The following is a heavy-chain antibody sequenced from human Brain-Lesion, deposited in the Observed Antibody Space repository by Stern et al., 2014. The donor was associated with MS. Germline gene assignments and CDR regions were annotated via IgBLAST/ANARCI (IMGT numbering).Heavy chain of an antibody. CDR2: IYYSGST. Sequence: VQLVESGPGLVKPSETLSLICTVSGGSISSSSDYWGWIRQPPGKGLEWIGNIYYSGSTYYNPSLKSRVTIYVDTSKNHFSLNLTPVTAADTAVYYCARHLFGGMYYNWFDPWGQGTLVTVSS. D-gene: IGHD3-10*01. CDR1: GGSISSSSDY. J-gene: IGHJ5*02. V-gene: IGHV4-39*01. CDR3: ARHLFGGMYYNWFDP.